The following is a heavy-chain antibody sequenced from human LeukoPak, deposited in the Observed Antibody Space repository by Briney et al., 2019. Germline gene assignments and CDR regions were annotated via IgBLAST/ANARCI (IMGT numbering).Heavy chain of an antibody. CDR2: ISYDGSNK. V-gene: IGHV3-30*18. D-gene: IGHD4-17*01. J-gene: IGHJ4*02. Sequence: GGSLRLSCAASGFTFSSYGMHWVRQAPGKGLEWVAVISYDGSNKYYADSVKGRFTISRDNSKNTLYLQMNSLRAEDTAVYYCAKKGVIGYGDYYLDYWGQGTLVTVSS. CDR3: AKKGVIGYGDYYLDY. CDR1: GFTFSSYG.